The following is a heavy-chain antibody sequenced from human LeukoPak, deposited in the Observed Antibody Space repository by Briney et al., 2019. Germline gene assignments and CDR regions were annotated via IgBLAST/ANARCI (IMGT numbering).Heavy chain of an antibody. D-gene: IGHD3-22*01. V-gene: IGHV4-34*01. J-gene: IGHJ4*02. CDR1: GGSFSGYY. CDR3: ARGRPYYYDSSGSDFDY. CDR2: INHSGST. Sequence: SETLSLTCAVYGGSFSGYYWSWICQPPGKGLEWIGEINHSGSTNYNPSLKSRVTISVDTSKNQFSLKLSSVTAADTAVYYCARGRPYYYDSSGSDFDYWGQGTLVTVSS.